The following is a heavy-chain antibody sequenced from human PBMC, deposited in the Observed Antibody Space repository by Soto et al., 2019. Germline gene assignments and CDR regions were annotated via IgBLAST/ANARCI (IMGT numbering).Heavy chain of an antibody. Sequence: QVQLQQWGAGLLKPSETLSLTCAVYGGSFSGYYWSWIRQPPGKGLEWIGEINHSGSTNYNPSLKSRVTISVDTSKNQCSLKLGSVPAADQAVYYCARGGWFDPWGQGTLVTVSS. V-gene: IGHV4-34*01. CDR3: ARGGWFDP. J-gene: IGHJ5*02. CDR1: GGSFSGYY. CDR2: INHSGST.